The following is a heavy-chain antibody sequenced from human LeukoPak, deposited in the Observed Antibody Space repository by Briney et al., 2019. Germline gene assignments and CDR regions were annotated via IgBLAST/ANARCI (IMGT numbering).Heavy chain of an antibody. CDR2: ISYSGST. CDR3: ASQTKGGWLQPFDY. CDR1: GDSISSYY. D-gene: IGHD5-24*01. V-gene: IGHV4-59*08. Sequence: SETLSLTCTVAGDSISSYYWSWIRQPPGKGLEWAAYISYSGSTNYNPSLKTRVTISVDMSKRQFSLKLNSVTAADTAVYYCASQTKGGWLQPFDYWGQGTLVTVSS. J-gene: IGHJ4*02.